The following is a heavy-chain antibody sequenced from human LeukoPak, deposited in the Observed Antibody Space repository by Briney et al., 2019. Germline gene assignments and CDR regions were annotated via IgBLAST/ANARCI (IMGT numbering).Heavy chain of an antibody. Sequence: SETLSLTCTVSGGSINSYYWSWIRQPPGKGLEWIGYIYYSGYTNYNPSLKSRVTISVDTSKNQFSLKLSSVTAADTAVYYCARTTMVRGTYYMDVWGKGTTVTISS. V-gene: IGHV4-59*01. CDR1: GGSINSYY. CDR2: IYYSGYT. J-gene: IGHJ6*03. D-gene: IGHD3-10*01. CDR3: ARTTMVRGTYYMDV.